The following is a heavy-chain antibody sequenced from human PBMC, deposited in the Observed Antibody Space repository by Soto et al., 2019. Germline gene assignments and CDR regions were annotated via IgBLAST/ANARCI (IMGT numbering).Heavy chain of an antibody. D-gene: IGHD3-3*01. J-gene: IGHJ6*02. CDR2: ISGSGDGT. V-gene: IGHV3-23*01. Sequence: GGSLRLSCAASGFTFSSYAMSWVRQAPGKGLEWVSTISGSGDGTYYADSVKGRITIFRDNSKNTLFLQVNGLRAEDTAVYYCAKNPTGVGSLWNGFFPGMEVWGQGTTVTVSS. CDR3: AKNPTGVGSLWNGFFPGMEV. CDR1: GFTFSSYA.